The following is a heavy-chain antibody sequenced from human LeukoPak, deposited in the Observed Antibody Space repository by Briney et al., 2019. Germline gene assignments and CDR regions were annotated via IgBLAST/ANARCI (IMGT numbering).Heavy chain of an antibody. J-gene: IGHJ6*02. D-gene: IGHD3-22*01. CDR2: IIPILGIA. V-gene: IGHV1-69*04. Sequence: ASVKVSCKASGGTFSSYAISWVRQAPGQGLEWMGRIIPILGIANYAQKFQGRVTITADKSTSTAYMELSSLRSEDTAVYYCARGVYYYDGTIDYYYYYGMDVWGQGTLVTVSS. CDR1: GGTFSSYA. CDR3: ARGVYYYDGTIDYYYYYGMDV.